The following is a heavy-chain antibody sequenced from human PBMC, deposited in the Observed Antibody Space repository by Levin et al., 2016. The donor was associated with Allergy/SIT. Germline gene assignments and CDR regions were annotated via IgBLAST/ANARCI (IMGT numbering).Heavy chain of an antibody. J-gene: IGHJ6*02. D-gene: IGHD6-19*01. CDR3: ARRQWLVLGGGYYYYYGMDV. V-gene: IGHV1-3*01. Sequence: ASVKVSCKASGYTFTSYAMHWVRQAPGQRLEWMGWINAGNGNTKYSQKFQGRVTITRDTSASTAYMELSSLRSEDTAVYYCARRQWLVLGGGYYYYYGMDVWGQGTTVTVSS. CDR1: GYTFTSYA. CDR2: INAGNGNT.